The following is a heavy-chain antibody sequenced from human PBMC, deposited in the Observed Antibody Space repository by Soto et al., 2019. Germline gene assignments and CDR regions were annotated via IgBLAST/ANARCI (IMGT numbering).Heavy chain of an antibody. J-gene: IGHJ4*02. CDR2: IDWDDDK. D-gene: IGHD6-19*01. V-gene: IGHV2-70*11. Sequence: ESGPTLVNPTQTLTLTCTFSGFSLSTSGMCVSWIRQPPGKALEWLARIDWDDDKYYSTSLKTRLTISKNTSKNQVVLTMTNMDPVDTATYYCARIRWAVAGKSEIDYWGQGTLVTVSS. CDR3: ARIRWAVAGKSEIDY. CDR1: GFSLSTSGMC.